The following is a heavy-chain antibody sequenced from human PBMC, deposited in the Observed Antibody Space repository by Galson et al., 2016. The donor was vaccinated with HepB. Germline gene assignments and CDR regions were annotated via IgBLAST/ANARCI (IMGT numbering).Heavy chain of an antibody. Sequence: SVKVSCKASGYTFTNSVFNWVRQAPGQGLEWMGWISAYNGNPKYSPELQGRVTLTTDTSTSTAYMELRSLRSDDTAVYYCVRKQGSVAVIYYFDYWGQGTLVTVSS. V-gene: IGHV1-18*01. CDR3: VRKQGSVAVIYYFDY. D-gene: IGHD6-19*01. J-gene: IGHJ4*02. CDR1: GYTFTNSV. CDR2: ISAYNGNP.